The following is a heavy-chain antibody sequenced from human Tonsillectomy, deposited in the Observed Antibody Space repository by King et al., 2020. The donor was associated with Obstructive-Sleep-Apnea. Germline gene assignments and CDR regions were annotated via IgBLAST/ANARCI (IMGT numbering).Heavy chain of an antibody. CDR3: ARLPWAALVPPR. V-gene: IGHV3-72*01. D-gene: IGHD5-12*01. J-gene: IGHJ4*02. CDR1: GFTFSDHY. CDR2: SRNKINSYTT. Sequence: VQLVESGGGLVPPGGSLRLSCAASGFTFSDHYMDWVRQAPGKGLEWVGRSRNKINSYTTEYAASVKGRFTISRDDSKNSLYLQMNSLKSEDTAVYYCARLPWAALVPPRWGQGTLVTVSS.